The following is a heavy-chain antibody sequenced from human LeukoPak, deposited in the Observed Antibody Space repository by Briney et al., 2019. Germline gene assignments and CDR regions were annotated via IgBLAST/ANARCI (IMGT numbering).Heavy chain of an antibody. CDR2: INTNTGNP. Sequence: ASVKVSCKASGYTFTSYAMNWVRQAPGQGLEWMGWINTNTGNPTYAQGFTGRFVFSLDTSVSTAYLQISSLKAEDTAVYYCAFDSDSTFERQLDYWGQGTLVTVSS. D-gene: IGHD3-22*01. CDR1: GYTFTSYA. CDR3: AFDSDSTFERQLDY. V-gene: IGHV7-4-1*02. J-gene: IGHJ4*02.